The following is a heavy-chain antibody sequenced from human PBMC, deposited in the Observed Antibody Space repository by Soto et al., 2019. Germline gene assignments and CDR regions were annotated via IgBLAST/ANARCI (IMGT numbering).Heavy chain of an antibody. CDR3: TRGGSGYSYA. CDR2: ISSNGNAT. V-gene: IGHV3-74*03. Sequence: EVQLVESGGGLVQPGGSLRLSCAASGVTLSNDWMHWVRQGPWKGLEWVSRISSNGNATTYANAVKGRFTISRDDAKNTLYLQMNDLTAEDTAVYYCTRGGSGYSYAWGQGNRVTVSS. D-gene: IGHD5-18*01. CDR1: GVTLSNDW. J-gene: IGHJ5*02.